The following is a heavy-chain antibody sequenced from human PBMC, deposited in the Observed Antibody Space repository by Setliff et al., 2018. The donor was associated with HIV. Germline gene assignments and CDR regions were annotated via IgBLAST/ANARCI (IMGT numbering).Heavy chain of an antibody. CDR3: ARETYFFDVTTFYSYALGV. V-gene: IGHV1-69*04. J-gene: IGHJ6*02. CDR2: VIPVRDMA. Sequence: VASVKVSCKASGGTLRSYGMTWVRQAPGQGLEWMGTVIPVRDMANYAEKFQGRVTITADRSTSTSYMELRGLRSEDTAVYFCARETYFFDVTTFYSYALGVLGQGTTVTVSS. CDR1: GGTLRSYG. D-gene: IGHD4-17*01.